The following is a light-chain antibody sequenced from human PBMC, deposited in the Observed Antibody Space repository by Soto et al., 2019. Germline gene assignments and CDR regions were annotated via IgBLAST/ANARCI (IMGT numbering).Light chain of an antibody. J-gene: IGLJ1*01. V-gene: IGLV1-40*01. CDR3: QSYDGSAYV. CDR1: SSNIGAGYD. CDR2: GND. Sequence: QSVLTQPPSVSGAPGQRVTISCTGSSSNIGAGYDVHWYQQLPGTAPKLLIYGNDNRPSGVPDRFSGSKFGTSASLAITGLQAEDEADYYCQSYDGSAYVFGTGTKVTVL.